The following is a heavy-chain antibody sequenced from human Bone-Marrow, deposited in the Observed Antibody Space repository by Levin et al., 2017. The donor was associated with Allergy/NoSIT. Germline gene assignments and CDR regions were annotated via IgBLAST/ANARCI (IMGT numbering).Heavy chain of an antibody. CDR1: GFTFSGYA. CDR3: ARRPAPNIPATGPRDY. Sequence: QPGGSLRLSCAASGFTFSGYAMHWIRQASGKGLEWVGRIRSRANNYTTTYAASVKGRFTISRDDSENTAYLQMNNLKTEDTAVYYCARRPAPNIPATGPRDYWGQGVLVTVAS. J-gene: IGHJ4*02. D-gene: IGHD2-2*01. V-gene: IGHV3-73*01. CDR2: IRSRANNYTT.